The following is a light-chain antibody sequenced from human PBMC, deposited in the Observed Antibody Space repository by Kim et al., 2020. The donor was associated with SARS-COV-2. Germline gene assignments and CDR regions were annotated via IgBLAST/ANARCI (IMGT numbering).Light chain of an antibody. J-gene: IGLJ2*01. CDR3: SAWDSSLSAVV. Sequence: HAGLTQPPSVSKGLRQTATLTCTENSNNVGNQGAAWLQQHQGHPPKLLSYRNNNRPSGISERLSASRSGNTASLTITGLQPEDEADYYCSAWDSSLSAVVFGGGTQLTVL. CDR1: SNNVGNQG. V-gene: IGLV10-54*01. CDR2: RNN.